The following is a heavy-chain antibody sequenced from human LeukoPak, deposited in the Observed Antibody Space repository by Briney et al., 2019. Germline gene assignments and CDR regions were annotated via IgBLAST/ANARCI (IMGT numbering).Heavy chain of an antibody. V-gene: IGHV3-23*01. J-gene: IGHJ4*02. CDR2: LACLDASCTE. CDR3: VRDSEGSFDY. Sequence: GRSLRLSCAASGFTFGTFDMSWVRQAPGKGLEWVSTLACLDASCTEYYSDSVKGRFSISRDTSRSTLSLQVNSLRVEDTAMYYCVRDSEGSFDYWGQGTLVTVSS. D-gene: IGHD3-10*01. CDR1: GFTFGTFD.